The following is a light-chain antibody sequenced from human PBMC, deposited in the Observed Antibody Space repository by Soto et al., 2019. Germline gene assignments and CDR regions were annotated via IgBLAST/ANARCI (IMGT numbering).Light chain of an antibody. CDR3: QQRSSVPRT. CDR1: QHIATS. CDR2: GAS. Sequence: DIQMTQSPSLLSASIGDRVTITCRASQHIATSLSWFQHKVGKAPTLLIYGASALQSGVPSRFSGSGSGTHFTLTISGLQPEDFATYYCQQRSSVPRTFGQGTMVDLK. J-gene: IGKJ1*01. V-gene: IGKV1-39*01.